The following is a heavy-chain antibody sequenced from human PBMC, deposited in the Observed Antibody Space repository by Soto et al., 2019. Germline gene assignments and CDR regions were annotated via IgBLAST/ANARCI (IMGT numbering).Heavy chain of an antibody. CDR3: AKGRGQNWNFDY. CDR1: GFTFSSYA. Sequence: EVQLLESGGGSVQPGGSLRLSCAASGFTFSSYAMHWVRRPPAKGLEWVSSISGSGGTAYYADSVKGRFSISRDSLVNTLYLQMNSLRAEDTGVYYWAKGRGQNWNFDYWGQGTLVTVSP. V-gene: IGHV3-23*01. J-gene: IGHJ4*02. CDR2: ISGSGGTA. D-gene: IGHD1-1*01.